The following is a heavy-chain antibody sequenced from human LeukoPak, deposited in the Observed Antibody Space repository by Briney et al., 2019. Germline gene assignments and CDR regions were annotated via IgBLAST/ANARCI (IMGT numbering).Heavy chain of an antibody. D-gene: IGHD1-7*01. CDR1: GGTFSSYA. J-gene: IGHJ5*02. CDR3: ARDNYAGANWFDP. Sequence: SVTVSFKASGGTFSSYAISWVRQAPGQGLEWMGGIIPIFGTANYAQKFQGRVTITTDESTSTAYMELSSLRSEDTAVYYCARDNYAGANWFDPWGQGTLVTVSS. CDR2: IIPIFGTA. V-gene: IGHV1-69*05.